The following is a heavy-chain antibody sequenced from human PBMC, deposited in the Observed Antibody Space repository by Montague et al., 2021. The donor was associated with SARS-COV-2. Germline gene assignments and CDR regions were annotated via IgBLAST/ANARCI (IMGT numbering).Heavy chain of an antibody. Sequence: TLSLTCTVAGGSISSGGYYWSWIRQYPGKGLEWIGYIYYSGITDGSTFYTPSLRSRITISVDTSKNQVSLRLNSVTAADTAVYYCARDPGFDGSCNFEVFDNWGQGTMVTVSS. CDR1: GGSISSGGYY. CDR2: IYYSGITDGST. J-gene: IGHJ4*03. V-gene: IGHV4-31*03. CDR3: ARDPGFDGSCNFEVFDN. D-gene: IGHD3-10*01.